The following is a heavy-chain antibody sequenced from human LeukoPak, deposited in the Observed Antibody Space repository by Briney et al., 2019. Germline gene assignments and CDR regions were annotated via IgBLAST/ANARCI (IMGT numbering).Heavy chain of an antibody. CDR3: ARQVRPLYYYGSGTHNWFDP. V-gene: IGHV4-39*01. J-gene: IGHJ5*02. D-gene: IGHD3-10*01. CDR2: IYYSGST. CDR1: GGSISSSSYY. Sequence: SETLSLTCTVFGGSISSSSYYWGWIRQPPGKGLEWIGSIYYSGSTYYNPSLKSRVTISVDTSNNQFSLKLSSVTAADTAVYYCARQVRPLYYYGSGTHNWFDPWGQGTLVTVSS.